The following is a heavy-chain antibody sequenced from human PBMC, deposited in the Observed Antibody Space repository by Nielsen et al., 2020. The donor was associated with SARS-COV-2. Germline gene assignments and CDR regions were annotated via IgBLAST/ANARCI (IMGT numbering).Heavy chain of an antibody. V-gene: IGHV3-23*01. D-gene: IGHD6-13*01. J-gene: IGHJ1*01. Sequence: GESLKISCVASGFTFSDYAMSWVRQAPGKGLEWVSAISGSGSRTHYADSVKGRFTISRDKSKNTLYVLMNSLRAEDTAVYYCAKMSPPGLAAGTAEYFQYWGQGTLVTVSS. CDR2: ISGSGSRT. CDR3: AKMSPPGLAAGTAEYFQY. CDR1: GFTFSDYA.